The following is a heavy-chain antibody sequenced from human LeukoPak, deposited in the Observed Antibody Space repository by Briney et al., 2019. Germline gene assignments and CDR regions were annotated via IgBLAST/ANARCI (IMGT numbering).Heavy chain of an antibody. CDR3: ARGGSSDSSGYQWNY. D-gene: IGHD3-22*01. J-gene: IGHJ4*02. Sequence: GASVKVSCKASGYTFTSYYMHWVRQALGQGLEWMGIINPSGGSTSNAQKFQGGVTMTRDTSTSTVYMELSSLRSEDTAVYYCARGGSSDSSGYQWNYWGQGTLVTVSS. V-gene: IGHV1-46*01. CDR2: INPSGGST. CDR1: GYTFTSYY.